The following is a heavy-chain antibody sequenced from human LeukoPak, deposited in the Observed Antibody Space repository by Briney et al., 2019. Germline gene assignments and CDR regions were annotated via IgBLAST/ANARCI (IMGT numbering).Heavy chain of an antibody. CDR3: ARSGHPVRGEQDFDY. V-gene: IGHV1-18*01. CDR1: GYTFTSYG. CDR2: ISAYNGNT. J-gene: IGHJ4*02. D-gene: IGHD3-10*02. Sequence: ASVKVSCKASGYTFTSYGISWVRQAPGQGLEWMGWISAYNGNTNYAQKLQGRVTMTTDTSTSTAYMELRSLRSDDTAVYYCARSGHPVRGEQDFDYWGQGTLVTVSS.